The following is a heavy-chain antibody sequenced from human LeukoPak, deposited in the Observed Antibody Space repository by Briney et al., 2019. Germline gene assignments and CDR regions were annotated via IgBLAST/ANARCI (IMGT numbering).Heavy chain of an antibody. CDR1: GGSISSSSYY. CDR3: ARGRVSSSSWSSTYYYYFYMDV. CDR2: IYYSGST. J-gene: IGHJ6*03. V-gene: IGHV4-39*07. D-gene: IGHD6-13*01. Sequence: SETLSLTCTVSGGSISSSSYYWGWIRQPPGKGLEWIGSIYYSGSTYHNPSLKSRVTISVDTSKNQFSLKLSSVTAADTAVYYCARGRVSSSSWSSTYYYYFYMDVWGRGTTVTVSS.